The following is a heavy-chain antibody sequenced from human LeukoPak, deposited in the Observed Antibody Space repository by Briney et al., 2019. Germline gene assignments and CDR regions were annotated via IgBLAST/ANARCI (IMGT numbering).Heavy chain of an antibody. Sequence: ASVKVSCKASGYTFTSYDINWVRQATGQGLEWMGWMNPNSGNTGYAQKFQGRVTVTRNTSLSTAYMELSSLRSEDTAVYYCARGVLLSWSNWFDPWGQGTLVTVSS. CDR2: MNPNSGNT. V-gene: IGHV1-8*03. J-gene: IGHJ5*02. CDR1: GYTFTSYD. CDR3: ARGVLLSWSNWFDP. D-gene: IGHD3-10*01.